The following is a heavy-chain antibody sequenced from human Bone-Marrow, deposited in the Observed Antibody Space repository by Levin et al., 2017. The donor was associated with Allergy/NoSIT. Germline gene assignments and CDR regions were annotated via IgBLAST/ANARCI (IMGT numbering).Heavy chain of an antibody. V-gene: IGHV2-5*02. D-gene: IGHD3-10*01. CDR1: SLTTSGVG. CDR2: IFWDDDQ. J-gene: IGHJ4*02. CDR3: AHSLRAFGDETYFDS. Sequence: SLTTSGVGVGWIRPPPGKAREWLALIFWDDDQRYSSSLKSRLIITKDTSKNQVVLTMTRMDPAYTATYYCAHSLRAFGDETYFDSWGQGSLVTVSS.